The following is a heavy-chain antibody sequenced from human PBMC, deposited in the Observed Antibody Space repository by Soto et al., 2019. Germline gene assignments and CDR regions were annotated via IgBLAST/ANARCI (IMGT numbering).Heavy chain of an antibody. J-gene: IGHJ4*02. CDR1: GFTFSRYT. CDR2: ISSSSSIT. Sequence: EVQLVESGGGLLQPGGSQRLSCAVSGFTFSRYTMNWVRQAPGKGLEWVSCISSSSSITYYADSVQGRFTISRDNAKNSLYLQMYSLRDEDTAVYYCARGGITTFGVAVYWGQGTLVTVSS. CDR3: ARGGITTFGVAVY. D-gene: IGHD3-3*01. V-gene: IGHV3-48*02.